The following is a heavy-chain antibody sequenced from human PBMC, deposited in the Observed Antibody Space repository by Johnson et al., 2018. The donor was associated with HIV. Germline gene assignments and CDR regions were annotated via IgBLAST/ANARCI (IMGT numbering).Heavy chain of an antibody. CDR2: ISYAGSNK. D-gene: IGHD1-26*01. J-gene: IGHJ3*02. V-gene: IGHV3-30*04. CDR1: GFTFSSYA. CDR3: ARDCGIPTGDAFDI. Sequence: QVQLVESGGGVVQPGRSLRLSCAASGFTFSSYAMHWVRQAPGKGLEWVAVISYAGSNKYYADSVKGRFTISRDNSKNTLYLQMNSLRAEDTAVYYCARDCGIPTGDAFDIWGQGTMVTVSS.